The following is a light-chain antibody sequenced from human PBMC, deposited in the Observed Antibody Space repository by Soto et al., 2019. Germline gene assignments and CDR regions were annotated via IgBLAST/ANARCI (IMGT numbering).Light chain of an antibody. J-gene: IGKJ1*01. CDR2: DAS. V-gene: IGKV1-5*01. Sequence: DIQMTQSPSSLSASVGDRVTITCRASQRISTYLNWYQQKPGKAPKFLIYDASNLQSGVPSRFSGSGSGTEFTLTISSLQPDDFAIYYCQEYNNYWTFGQGTKVDIK. CDR3: QEYNNYWT. CDR1: QRISTY.